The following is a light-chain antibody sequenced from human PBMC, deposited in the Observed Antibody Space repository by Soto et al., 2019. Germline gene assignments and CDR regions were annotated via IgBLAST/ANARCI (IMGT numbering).Light chain of an antibody. CDR2: GAS. J-gene: IGKJ1*01. CDR3: QQYKNGWT. V-gene: IGKV3-15*01. Sequence: IVMTQSPPTLSVSPGERATLSRRASQSLGGSLAWYQQNPGQAPGLLIYGASTRVTGIPARFSGSGSGTEFTLTISSLQSEDFAVYYCQQYKNGWTFGQGTKVDIK. CDR1: QSLGGS.